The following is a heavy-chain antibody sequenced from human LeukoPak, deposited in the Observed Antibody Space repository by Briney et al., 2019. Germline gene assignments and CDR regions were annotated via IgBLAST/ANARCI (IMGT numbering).Heavy chain of an antibody. CDR2: INPSDSST. CDR3: ARSLVWLPAGY. V-gene: IGHV1-46*01. J-gene: IGHJ4*02. Sequence: ASVKVSCKASGYTFTSYNMHWVRQAPGQGLEWMGIINPSDSSTTYAQNFRGRVTMTRDTSTSTLYMELSSLRSEDTAVYYCARSLVWLPAGYWGQGTLVTVSS. D-gene: IGHD6-19*01. CDR1: GYTFTSYN.